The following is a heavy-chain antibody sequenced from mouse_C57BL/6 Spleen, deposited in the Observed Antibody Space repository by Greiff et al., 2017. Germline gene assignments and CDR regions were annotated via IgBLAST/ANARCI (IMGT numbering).Heavy chain of an antibody. Sequence: QVQLQQSGAELVRPGASVTLSCKASGYTFTDYEMHWVKQTPVHGLEWIGAIDPETGGTAYNQKFKGKAILTAAKSSSTAYMELRSLTSEDSAVYYCTKTGTSYYFDYWGQGTTLTVSS. D-gene: IGHD4-1*01. CDR2: IDPETGGT. V-gene: IGHV1-15*01. CDR3: TKTGTSYYFDY. CDR1: GYTFTDYE. J-gene: IGHJ2*01.